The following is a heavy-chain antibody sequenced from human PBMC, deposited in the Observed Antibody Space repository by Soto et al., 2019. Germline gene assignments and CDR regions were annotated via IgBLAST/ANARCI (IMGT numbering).Heavy chain of an antibody. D-gene: IGHD3-10*01. V-gene: IGHV4-34*01. J-gene: IGHJ6*02. CDR2: INHSGST. CDR1: GGSFAGYS. Sequence: PSETLSLTCTVYGGSFAGYSWSWIRQPPGKGLEWIGEINHSGSTNYNPSLKSRVTISVDTSKNQFSLKLSSVTAADTAVYYCARTMVRGVIMLYYYYGMDVWGQGPTVT. CDR3: ARTMVRGVIMLYYYYGMDV.